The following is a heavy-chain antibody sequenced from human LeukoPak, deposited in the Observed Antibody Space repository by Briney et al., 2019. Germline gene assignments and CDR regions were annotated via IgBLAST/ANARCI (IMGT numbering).Heavy chain of an antibody. V-gene: IGHV4-59*01. CDR1: GGSIRSNY. J-gene: IGHJ4*02. CDR2: IYYSGST. CDR3: ARVDPDSSSTLEVFDY. Sequence: SETLSLTCSVSGGSIRSNYWSWIRQPPGKGLEWIGYIYYSGSTNYNPSLKSRVTLSVDTSNNQFSLKLSSVTAADTAVYYCARVDPDSSSTLEVFDYWGQGTLVTVSS. D-gene: IGHD6-6*01.